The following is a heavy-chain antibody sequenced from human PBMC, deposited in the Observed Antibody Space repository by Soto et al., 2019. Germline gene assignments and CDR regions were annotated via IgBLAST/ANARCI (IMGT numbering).Heavy chain of an antibody. CDR3: SRDQIAAASFDY. V-gene: IGHV3-33*01. Sequence: QVQLVESGGGVVQPGRSLRLSCAASGFTFSSYGMHWVRQAPGKGLEWVAVIWYDGSNKYYADSVKGRFTISRDNSKNTLYLQMNSLRAEDKAVYYCSRDQIAAASFDYWGQGTLVTVSS. D-gene: IGHD6-13*01. J-gene: IGHJ4*02. CDR1: GFTFSSYG. CDR2: IWYDGSNK.